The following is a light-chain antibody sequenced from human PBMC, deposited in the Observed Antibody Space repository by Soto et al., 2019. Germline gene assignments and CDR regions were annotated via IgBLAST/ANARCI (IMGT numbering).Light chain of an antibody. J-gene: IGKJ2*01. Sequence: DIQMTQSPSSLSASVGDRVTITCRASQSISSYLNWYQQKPGKAPKLLIYAASSLQSGVPSRFSGSGSGTDVTLTISSLQPEDCATDYWQQSYSTFRYTGGQGTKLEIK. CDR3: QQSYSTFRYT. V-gene: IGKV1-39*01. CDR1: QSISSY. CDR2: AAS.